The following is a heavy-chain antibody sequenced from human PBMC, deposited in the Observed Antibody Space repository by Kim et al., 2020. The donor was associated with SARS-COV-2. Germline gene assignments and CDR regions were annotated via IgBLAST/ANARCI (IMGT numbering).Heavy chain of an antibody. CDR2: ISSSSSTI. D-gene: IGHD6-19*01. CDR1: GFTFSSYS. V-gene: IGHV3-48*02. J-gene: IGHJ6*02. Sequence: GGSLRLSCAASGFTFSSYSMNWVRQAPGKGLEWVSYISSSSSTIYYADSVKGRFTISRDNAKNSLYLQMNSLRDEDTAVYYCASGLQEQWLAPPYYYYYGMDVWGQGTTVTVSS. CDR3: ASGLQEQWLAPPYYYYYGMDV.